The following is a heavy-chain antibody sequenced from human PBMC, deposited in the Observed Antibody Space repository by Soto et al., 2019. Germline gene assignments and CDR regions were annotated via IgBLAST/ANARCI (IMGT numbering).Heavy chain of an antibody. V-gene: IGHV1-69*04. Sequence: GASVKVSCKASGGTFSSYTISWVRQAPGQGFEWMGRIIPILGIANYAQKFQGRVTITADKSTSTAYMELSSLRSEDTAVYYCARDPVVVPAARYYYYMDVWGKGTTVTVSS. D-gene: IGHD2-2*01. CDR2: IIPILGIA. J-gene: IGHJ6*03. CDR3: ARDPVVVPAARYYYYMDV. CDR1: GGTFSSYT.